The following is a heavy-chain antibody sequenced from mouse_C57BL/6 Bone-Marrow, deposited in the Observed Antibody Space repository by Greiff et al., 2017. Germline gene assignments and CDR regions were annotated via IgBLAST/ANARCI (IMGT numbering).Heavy chain of an antibody. Sequence: VQGVESGPELVRPGASVKISCKAPGYTFTSHWMQWVRQRPGQGLEWIGEIFPGSGSTYYNEKFKGKATMTVDTSSSTAYMQLSSLTSEDSAVYFCARGEGDDGYPAWFAYWGQGTLVTVSA. V-gene: IGHV1-56*01. J-gene: IGHJ3*01. CDR1: GYTFTSHW. CDR2: IFPGSGST. CDR3: ARGEGDDGYPAWFAY. D-gene: IGHD2-3*01.